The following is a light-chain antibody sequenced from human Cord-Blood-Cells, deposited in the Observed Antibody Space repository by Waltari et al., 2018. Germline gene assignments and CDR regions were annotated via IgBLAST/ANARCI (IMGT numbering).Light chain of an antibody. J-gene: IGLJ1*01. Sequence: QSALTQPASVSVSPGQSITISFTGTSSAVAGYNYVSCYQQQPGKPPKLMLYDVSNRHAGYSLRYSGSKSGKRASLSISGLQAEDDADYSSSSYTSSSTYVFGTETKVTVL. CDR1: SSAVAGYNY. V-gene: IGLV2-14*01. CDR3: SSYTSSSTYV. CDR2: DVS.